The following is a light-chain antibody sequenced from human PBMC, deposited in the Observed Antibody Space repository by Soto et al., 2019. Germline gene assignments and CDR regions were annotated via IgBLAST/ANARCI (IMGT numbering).Light chain of an antibody. Sequence: IVLTQSPASLYVSPGERATLSCRASQDITTYLAWYQQTPGQPPRLIIYDTFNRASGVPDTFSGSGSGTVFTLTISNVAPDDSATYYCQQRSTWPLTFGRGTKVEIK. J-gene: IGKJ4*01. CDR1: QDITTY. V-gene: IGKV3-11*01. CDR3: QQRSTWPLT. CDR2: DTF.